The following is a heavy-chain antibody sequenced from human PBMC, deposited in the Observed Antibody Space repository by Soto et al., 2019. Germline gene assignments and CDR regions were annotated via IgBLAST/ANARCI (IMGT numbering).Heavy chain of an antibody. Sequence: SETLSLTYTVSGGSISSGSYYWGWIRQPPGKGLEWIGNIYYSGSTHYNPSLKSRVTISVDTSKNQFSLKLSSVSAAETAVYYCASHRTFWPFDYWGQGTVVTVSS. V-gene: IGHV4-39*01. CDR3: ASHRTFWPFDY. D-gene: IGHD2-8*01. J-gene: IGHJ4*02. CDR1: GGSISSGSYY. CDR2: IYYSGST.